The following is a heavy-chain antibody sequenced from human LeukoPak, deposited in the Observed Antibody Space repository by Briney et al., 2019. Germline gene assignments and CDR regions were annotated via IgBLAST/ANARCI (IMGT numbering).Heavy chain of an antibody. CDR3: ARHVLTTVTTLDY. CDR1: GGSFSGYY. J-gene: IGHJ4*02. CDR2: INHSGGT. Sequence: PSETLSPTCAVYGGSFSGYYWSGIRQPPAKGLEWIGEINHSGGTNYNPSLKSRVTISVDTSKNQFSLKLSSVTAADTAVYYCARHVLTTVTTLDYWGQGTLVTVSS. V-gene: IGHV4-34*01. D-gene: IGHD4-17*01.